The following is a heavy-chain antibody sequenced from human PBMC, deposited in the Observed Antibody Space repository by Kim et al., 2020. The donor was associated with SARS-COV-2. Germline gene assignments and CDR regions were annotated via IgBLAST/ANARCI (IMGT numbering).Heavy chain of an antibody. Sequence: SETLSLTCTVSGYSISSGYYWGWIRQPPGKGLEWIGSIYHSGSTYYNPSLKSRVTISVDTSKNQFSLKLSSVTAADTAVYYCARFYFSRGLFDYWGQGTLVTVSS. J-gene: IGHJ4*02. D-gene: IGHD3-10*01. CDR2: IYHSGST. V-gene: IGHV4-38-2*02. CDR3: ARFYFSRGLFDY. CDR1: GYSISSGYY.